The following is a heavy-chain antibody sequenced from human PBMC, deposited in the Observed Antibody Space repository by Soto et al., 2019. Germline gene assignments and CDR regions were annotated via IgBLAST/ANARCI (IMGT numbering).Heavy chain of an antibody. D-gene: IGHD6-6*01. V-gene: IGHV4-61*01. CDR3: AREGGDGAARTGYYYYYGMDV. Sequence: PSETLSLTCTVSGGSVSSGSYYWSWIRQPPGKGLEWIGYIYYSGSTNYNPFLKSRVTISVDTSKNQFSLKLSSVTAADTAVYYCAREGGDGAARTGYYYYYGMDVWGQGTTVTVSS. CDR1: GGSVSSGSYY. CDR2: IYYSGST. J-gene: IGHJ6*02.